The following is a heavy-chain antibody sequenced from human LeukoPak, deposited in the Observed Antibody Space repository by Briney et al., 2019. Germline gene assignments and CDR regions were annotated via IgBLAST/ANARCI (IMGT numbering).Heavy chain of an antibody. D-gene: IGHD6-19*01. CDR2: ISWNSGSI. Sequence: GGSLRLSCAVSGFTFTSYAMSWVRQAPGKGLEWVSGISWNSGSIGYADSVKGRFTISRDNAKNSLYLQMNSLRAEDTALYYCAKDTSRYSSGWLPFDYWGQGTLVTVSS. CDR3: AKDTSRYSSGWLPFDY. CDR1: GFTFTSYA. J-gene: IGHJ4*02. V-gene: IGHV3-9*01.